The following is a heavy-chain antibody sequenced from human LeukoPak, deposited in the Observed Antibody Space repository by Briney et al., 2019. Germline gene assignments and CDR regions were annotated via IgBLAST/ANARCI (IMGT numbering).Heavy chain of an antibody. V-gene: IGHV4-61*02. J-gene: IGHJ5*02. CDR1: GYSISSGYY. CDR2: IYTSGST. Sequence: SETLSLTCTVSGYSISSGYYWGWIRQPAGKGLEWIGRIYTSGSTNYSPSLKSRVTISVDTSKNQFSLRLSSVTAADTAVYYCARGANNWFDPWGQGTLVTVSS. CDR3: ARGANNWFDP.